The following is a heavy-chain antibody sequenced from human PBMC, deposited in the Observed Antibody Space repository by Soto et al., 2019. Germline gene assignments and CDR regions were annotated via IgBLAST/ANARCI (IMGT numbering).Heavy chain of an antibody. CDR1: GDTFSTHA. CDR3: ARDSYWSGGSCLDGRVAS. J-gene: IGHJ5*01. CDR2: IIALYGTT. V-gene: IGHV1-69*06. D-gene: IGHD2-15*01. Sequence: QVQMVQSGAEVKKPGSSVKVSCKASGDTFSTHAISWVRLAPGQGLTWMGGIIALYGTTYYAQNFQGRVTITADKSTSTAYMDLTSLRSEDTAFYYCARDSYWSGGSCLDGRVASWGQGTLVTVAS.